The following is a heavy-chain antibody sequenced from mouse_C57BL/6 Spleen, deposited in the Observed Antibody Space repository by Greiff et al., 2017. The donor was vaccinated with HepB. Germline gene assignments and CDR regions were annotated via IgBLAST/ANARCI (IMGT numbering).Heavy chain of an antibody. CDR1: GYTFTSYW. V-gene: IGHV1-55*01. CDR3: ARMSDYDYAMDY. Sequence: VQLQQSGAELVKPGASVKMSCKASGYTFTSYWITWVKQRPGQGLEWIGDIYPGSGSTNYNEKFKSKATLTVDTSSSTAYMQLSSLTSEDSAVYYCARMSDYDYAMDYWGQGTSVTVSS. D-gene: IGHD2-4*01. CDR2: IYPGSGST. J-gene: IGHJ4*01.